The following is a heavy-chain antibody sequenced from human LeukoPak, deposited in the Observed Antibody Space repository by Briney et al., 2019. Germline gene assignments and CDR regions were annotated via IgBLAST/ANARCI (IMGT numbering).Heavy chain of an antibody. J-gene: IGHJ4*02. V-gene: IGHV4-34*01. Sequence: SETLSLTCAVYGGSFSGYYWSWIRQPPGKGLEWIGEINHRGSTNYNPSLKSRVTISVDTSKNQFSLKLSSVTAADTAVYYCARVRSYGLYYFDYWGQGTLVTVSS. CDR2: INHRGST. CDR1: GGSFSGYY. D-gene: IGHD5-18*01. CDR3: ARVRSYGLYYFDY.